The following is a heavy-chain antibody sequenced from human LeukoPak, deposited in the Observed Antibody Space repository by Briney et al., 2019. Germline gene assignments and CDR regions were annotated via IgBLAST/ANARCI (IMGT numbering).Heavy chain of an antibody. V-gene: IGHV3-74*03. D-gene: IGHD1-26*01. CDR2: INSDGSNI. CDR1: GFSFSSHW. CDR3: ARALNGGSFHDALDI. J-gene: IGHJ3*02. Sequence: GGSLRLSCAASGFSFSSHWMHWVRQVPGKGLVWVSRINSDGSNIMYADSVKGRFTISGDNAKNTLYLQMNSLRAEDTAVYYCARALNGGSFHDALDIWGQGTMVTVSS.